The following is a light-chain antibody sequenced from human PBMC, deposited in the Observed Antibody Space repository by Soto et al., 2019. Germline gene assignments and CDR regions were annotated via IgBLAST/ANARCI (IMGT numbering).Light chain of an antibody. Sequence: EIVLTQSPATLSLSPGERATLSCRASPSVTNYLAWYQQKPGQAPRLLIYGAFNRATGIPASFSGRGSGTDFTLTISSLEPEDFAVYYGQQRNIWPPVTFGQGTRLEIK. CDR3: QQRNIWPPVT. CDR2: GAF. CDR1: PSVTNY. J-gene: IGKJ5*01. V-gene: IGKV3-11*01.